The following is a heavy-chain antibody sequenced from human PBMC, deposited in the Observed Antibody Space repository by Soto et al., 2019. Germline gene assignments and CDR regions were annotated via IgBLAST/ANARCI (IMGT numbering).Heavy chain of an antibody. CDR2: IDTSGHST. CDR1: GFVFTNFW. J-gene: IGHJ4*02. Sequence: GGSLRLSCEGSGFVFTNFWMHWVRHVPGKGLVWVARIDTSGHSTNYAESVKGRFTISRDNAKNTVSLQMNSLRVEDTGVYYCAKDSWYFDLWSQGSQVNVS. CDR3: AKDSWYFDL. V-gene: IGHV3-74*01. D-gene: IGHD6-13*01.